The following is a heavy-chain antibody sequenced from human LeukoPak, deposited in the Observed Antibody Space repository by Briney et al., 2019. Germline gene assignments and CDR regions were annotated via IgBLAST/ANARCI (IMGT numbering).Heavy chain of an antibody. V-gene: IGHV3-11*01. CDR3: AKGSSSWYVEEYYFDY. D-gene: IGHD6-13*01. Sequence: GGSLRLSCAASGFPFRDYYMTWIRQAPGKGLEWISYISRSGDTLYYADSVKGRFTISRDNSKNTLYLQMNSLRAEDTAVYYCAKGSSSWYVEEYYFDYWGQGTLVTVSS. J-gene: IGHJ4*02. CDR2: ISRSGDTL. CDR1: GFPFRDYY.